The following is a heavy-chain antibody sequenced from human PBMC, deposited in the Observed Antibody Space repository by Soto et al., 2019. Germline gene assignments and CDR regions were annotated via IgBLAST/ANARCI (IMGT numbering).Heavy chain of an antibody. CDR1: GYTFPNYW. J-gene: IGHJ6*02. Sequence: GESLKIFFKGPGYTFPNYWIGWVRQVTGKGLECMIIIYPADSDTKYIPSFQGQVTISADKSITPTYLQWSSLKASDNAIFYCVASIFYYGMDVWGQGTTVTVSS. CDR3: VASIFYYGMDV. CDR2: IYPADSDT. V-gene: IGHV5-51*01.